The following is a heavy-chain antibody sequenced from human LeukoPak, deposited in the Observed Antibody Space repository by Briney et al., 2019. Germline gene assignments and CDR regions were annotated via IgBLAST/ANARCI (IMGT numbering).Heavy chain of an antibody. J-gene: IGHJ4*02. D-gene: IGHD1-26*01. CDR1: GFSFSTYN. V-gene: IGHV3-30*02. CDR3: ARDHMWGFDH. Sequence: GGPLRLSCAASGFSFSTYNMHWARQAPGKGLEWLAFMGSDGTTRYYAESVRGRFTISRDTSKDTLYLQMVSLRPEDTAVYYCARDHMWGFDHWGQGTLVTVPS. CDR2: MGSDGTTR.